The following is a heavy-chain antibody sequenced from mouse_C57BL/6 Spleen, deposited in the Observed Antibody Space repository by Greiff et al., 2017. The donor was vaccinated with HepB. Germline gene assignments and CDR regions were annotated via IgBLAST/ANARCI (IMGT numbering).Heavy chain of an antibody. V-gene: IGHV1-53*01. J-gene: IGHJ4*01. D-gene: IGHD3-2*02. CDR3: ARDSSASYAMDY. Sequence: QVQLQQPGTELVKPGASVKLSCKASGYTFTSYWMHWVKQRPGQGLEWIGNINPNNGGTSYNQKFKGKATLTVDKSSSTAYMELRSLTSEDSAVYYCARDSSASYAMDYWGQGTSVTVSS. CDR1: GYTFTSYW. CDR2: INPNNGGT.